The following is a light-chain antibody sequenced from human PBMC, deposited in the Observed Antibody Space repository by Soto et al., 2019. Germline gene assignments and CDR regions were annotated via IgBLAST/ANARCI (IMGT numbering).Light chain of an antibody. CDR2: EVN. CDR1: SSDVGGYNY. CDR3: SSYRGSSTLT. Sequence: QSALTQPPSASGSPGQSVAISCTGTSSDVGGYNYVSWYQQHPGKAPKLMIYEVNKRPSGVPDRFSGSKSGNTASLTVSGLQAEDEADYYCSSYRGSSTLTFGGGTKVTVL. V-gene: IGLV2-8*01. J-gene: IGLJ2*01.